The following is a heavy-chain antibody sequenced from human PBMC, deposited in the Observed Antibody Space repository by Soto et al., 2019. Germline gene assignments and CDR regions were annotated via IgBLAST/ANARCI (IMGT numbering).Heavy chain of an antibody. Sequence: EVLLVESGGGLVQPGGSLTLSCAVSGFTISVDSMFWVRQAPGKGLEWVSVFFNTGDTRYADSVQGRFTISRDNSKNTLYLHMNNLRADDTAVYFCARHDWLDPWGQGTLVTVSS. J-gene: IGHJ5*02. CDR3: ARHDWLDP. CDR2: FFNTGDT. V-gene: IGHV3-53*01. CDR1: GFTISVDS.